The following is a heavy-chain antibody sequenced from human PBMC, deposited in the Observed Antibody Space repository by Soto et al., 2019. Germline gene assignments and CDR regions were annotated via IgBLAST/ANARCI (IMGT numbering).Heavy chain of an antibody. CDR2: INPSGGST. D-gene: IGHD3-3*01. V-gene: IGHV1-46*03. J-gene: IGHJ6*03. CDR3: ARERDYDFWNGPGSYYYYYMDV. Sequence: ASVKVSCKASGYTFTSYYMHWVRQAPGQGLEWMGIINPSGGSTSYAQKFQGRVTMTRDTSTSTVYMELSSLRSEDTAVYYCARERDYDFWNGPGSYYYYYMDVWGKGTTVTVSS. CDR1: GYTFTSYY.